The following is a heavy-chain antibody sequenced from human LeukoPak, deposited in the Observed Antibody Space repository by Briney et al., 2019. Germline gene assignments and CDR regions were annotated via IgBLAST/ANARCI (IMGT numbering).Heavy chain of an antibody. Sequence: GDSLKISCKGSGYTFINSWIGWVRQRPGEGLEWMGNIYPGDSDTRYSPSFQGQVTISVDKSTTTAYLQWSTLKASDTALYYCARPLDSSTSTCAFDLWGQGTMVTVSS. V-gene: IGHV5-51*01. CDR1: GYTFINSW. D-gene: IGHD6-13*01. J-gene: IGHJ3*01. CDR2: IYPGDSDT. CDR3: ARPLDSSTSTCAFDL.